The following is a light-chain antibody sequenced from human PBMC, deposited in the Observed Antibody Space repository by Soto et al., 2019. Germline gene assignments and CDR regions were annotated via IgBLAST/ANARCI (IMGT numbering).Light chain of an antibody. Sequence: QSVLTQTPSASGTPGQTVTISCSGSRSNIGNNAVSWYQQFPGTAPKLLIYNSNQRPAGVPDRFSGSKAGTSASLASSGLQSEDEADYYWATWDDSLNARGVFGGGTKLTVL. J-gene: IGLJ3*02. CDR1: RSNIGNNA. CDR2: NSN. CDR3: ATWDDSLNARGV. V-gene: IGLV1-44*01.